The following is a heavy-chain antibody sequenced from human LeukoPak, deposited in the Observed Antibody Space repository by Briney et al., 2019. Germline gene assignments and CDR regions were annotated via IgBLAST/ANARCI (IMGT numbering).Heavy chain of an antibody. V-gene: IGHV3-23*01. CDR2: ISVSGNT. D-gene: IGHD6-19*01. Sequence: AGGSLRLSCAASGFTLSSYAMSWVRQGPGKGLEWVSAISVSGNTYHADSVKGRFTISRDNSKNTVYLQMNSLRAEDTAVYYCAKTGDYSSGWWGLTDYWGQGTLVTVSS. J-gene: IGHJ4*02. CDR3: AKTGDYSSGWWGLTDY. CDR1: GFTLSSYA.